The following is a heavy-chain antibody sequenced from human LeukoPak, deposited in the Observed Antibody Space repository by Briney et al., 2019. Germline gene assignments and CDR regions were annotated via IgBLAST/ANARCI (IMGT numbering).Heavy chain of an antibody. V-gene: IGHV3-23*01. CDR2: ISGSGGNT. CDR1: GFTVSSNY. D-gene: IGHD2-2*02. CDR3: AKRGQYTNTAADY. Sequence: PGGSLRLSCAASGFTVSSNYMSWVRQAPGKGLEWVSGISGSGGNTYYADSVKGRFTISRDNSKNTLYLQMNSLRAEDTAVYYCAKRGQYTNTAADYWGQGTLVTVSS. J-gene: IGHJ4*02.